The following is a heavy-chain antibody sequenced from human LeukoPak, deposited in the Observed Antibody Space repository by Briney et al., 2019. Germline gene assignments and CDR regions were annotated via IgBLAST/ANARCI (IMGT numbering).Heavy chain of an antibody. Sequence: SETLSLTCTVSGGSISSISYYWGWIRQPPGKGLEWIGSIYYSGSTYYNPSLKSRVTISEDTSKNQFSLKLSSVTAADTAVYYCARGLGIFGVVITLDYFDYWGQGTLVTVSS. D-gene: IGHD3-3*01. V-gene: IGHV4-39*07. CDR3: ARGLGIFGVVITLDYFDY. CDR1: GGSISSISYY. J-gene: IGHJ4*02. CDR2: IYYSGST.